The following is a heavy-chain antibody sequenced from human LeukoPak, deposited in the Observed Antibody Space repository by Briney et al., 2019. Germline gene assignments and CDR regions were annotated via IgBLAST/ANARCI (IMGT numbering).Heavy chain of an antibody. CDR1: GYTFTGYY. V-gene: IGHV1-2*02. D-gene: IGHD2-2*01. Sequence: ASVKVSCKASGYTFTGYYMHWVRQAPGQGLEWMGWINPNSGGTNYAQKFQGGVTMTRDTSIGTAYMELSRLRSDDTAIYYCARDISDCSSTSCSRLHFDYWGQGTLVTVSS. CDR2: INPNSGGT. J-gene: IGHJ4*02. CDR3: ARDISDCSSTSCSRLHFDY.